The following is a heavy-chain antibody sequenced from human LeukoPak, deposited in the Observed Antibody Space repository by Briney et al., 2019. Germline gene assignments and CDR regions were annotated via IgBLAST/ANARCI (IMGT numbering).Heavy chain of an antibody. CDR3: ARRGYSYGAFDY. CDR1: GFTFNNYA. Sequence: GGSLRLSCAASGFTFNNYAMNWVRQAPGKGLEWVSSISGGGETTYYADSAKGRFTISRDNSQNTLYLQMNSLRAEDTAVYYCARRGYSYGAFDYWGQGTLVTVSS. D-gene: IGHD5-18*01. J-gene: IGHJ4*02. V-gene: IGHV3-23*01. CDR2: ISGGGETT.